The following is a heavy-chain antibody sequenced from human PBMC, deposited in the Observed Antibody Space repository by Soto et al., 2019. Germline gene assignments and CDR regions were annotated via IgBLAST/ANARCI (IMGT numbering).Heavy chain of an antibody. Sequence: GGSLRLSCEASGFTFRSFTMNWVRQAPGKGLEWVSTISSNSAYIYYTDALRGRFTISRDNAKNSLHLQMNSLRAEDTAVYYCTRGASRDSSARGWFDPWGPGTLVTVSS. D-gene: IGHD6-13*01. CDR3: TRGASRDSSARGWFDP. CDR1: GFTFRSFT. CDR2: ISSNSAYI. V-gene: IGHV3-21*01. J-gene: IGHJ5*02.